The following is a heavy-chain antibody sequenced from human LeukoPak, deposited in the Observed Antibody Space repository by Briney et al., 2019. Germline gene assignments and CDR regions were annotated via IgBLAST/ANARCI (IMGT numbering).Heavy chain of an antibody. D-gene: IGHD3-22*01. J-gene: IGHJ4*02. Sequence: SETLSLTCTVSGGSISSSSYYWGWICQPPGKGLEWIGSIYYSGSTYYNPSLKSRVTISIDTSKNQFSLKLSSVTAADTAVYYCARLTYYDSSGLIDYWGQGTLVTVSS. CDR3: ARLTYYDSSGLIDY. V-gene: IGHV4-39*01. CDR1: GGSISSSSYY. CDR2: IYYSGST.